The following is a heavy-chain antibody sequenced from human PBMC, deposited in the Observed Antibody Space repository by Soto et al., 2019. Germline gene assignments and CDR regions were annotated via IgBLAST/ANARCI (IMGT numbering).Heavy chain of an antibody. V-gene: IGHV3-30-3*01. CDR3: ARELILVTDFDY. CDR2: DSNEDNNK. D-gene: IGHD2-21*02. CDR1: GFTVSRYA. J-gene: IGHJ4*02. Sequence: QVQLVESGGGVVQPGRSLGLSCAASGFTVSRYAIHWVRQAPGKGLEWVAVDSNEDNNKYYTDSVKGRFTVSRDNSKNTVYLQMNSLRVEDTAVYYCARELILVTDFDYWGQGTLVTVSS.